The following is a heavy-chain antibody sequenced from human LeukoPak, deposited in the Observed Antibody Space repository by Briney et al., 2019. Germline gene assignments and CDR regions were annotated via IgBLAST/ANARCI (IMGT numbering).Heavy chain of an antibody. D-gene: IGHD3-10*02. Sequence: GGSLRLSCAASGFTFSSYGMHWVRQAPGKGLEWVAVIWYDGSNKYYADSVKGRFTISRDNSKNTLYLQMNSLRAEDTAVYYCARGSLYYYDRGAFDIWGQGTMVTVSS. CDR1: GFTFSSYG. J-gene: IGHJ3*02. CDR2: IWYDGSNK. CDR3: ARGSLYYYDRGAFDI. V-gene: IGHV3-33*01.